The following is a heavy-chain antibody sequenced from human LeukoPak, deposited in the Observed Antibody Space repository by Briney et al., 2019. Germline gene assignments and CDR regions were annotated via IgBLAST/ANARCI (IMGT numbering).Heavy chain of an antibody. CDR3: VRNGYCDTTSCYAWFDP. J-gene: IGHJ5*02. D-gene: IGHD2-2*03. CDR2: IIPNSGGT. Sequence: GASVKVSCKASGFTFTDYYIHWMRQAPGQGLEWMGWIIPNSGGTNYAQNFQGRVTMTTDTSNSTAYMELSSLRSDDTAVYYCVRNGYCDTTSCYAWFDPWGQGTLVTVSS. V-gene: IGHV1-2*02. CDR1: GFTFTDYY.